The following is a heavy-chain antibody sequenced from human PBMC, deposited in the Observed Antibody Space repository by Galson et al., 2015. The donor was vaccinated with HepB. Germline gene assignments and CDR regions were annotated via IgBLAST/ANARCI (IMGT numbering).Heavy chain of an antibody. CDR3: AGSEQWLPYYGMDV. V-gene: IGHV3-11*06. Sequence: SLRLSCAASGFTFSDYYMSWIRQAPGKGLEWVSYISSSSSYTNYADSVKGRFTISRDNAKNSLYLQMNSLRAEDTAVYYCAGSEQWLPYYGMDVWGQGTTVTVSS. CDR2: ISSSSSYT. J-gene: IGHJ6*02. CDR1: GFTFSDYY. D-gene: IGHD6-19*01.